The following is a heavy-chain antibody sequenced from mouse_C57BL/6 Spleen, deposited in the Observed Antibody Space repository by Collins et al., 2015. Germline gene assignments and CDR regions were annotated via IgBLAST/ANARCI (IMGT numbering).Heavy chain of an antibody. Sequence: QIQLVQSGPELKKPGETVKISCKASGYTFTTYGMSWVKQAPGKGLKWMGWINTYSGVPTYADDFKGRFAFSLETSASTAYLQINNLKNEDTATYFCARPDGSKDYWGQGTTLTVSS. V-gene: IGHV9-3*01. CDR2: INTYSGVP. J-gene: IGHJ2*01. D-gene: IGHD1-1*01. CDR3: ARPDGSKDY. CDR1: GYTFTTYG.